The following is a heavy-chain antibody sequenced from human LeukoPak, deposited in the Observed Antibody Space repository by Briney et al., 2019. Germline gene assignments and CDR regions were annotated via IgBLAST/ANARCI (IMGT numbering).Heavy chain of an antibody. CDR3: ARIQYYFDY. J-gene: IGHJ4*02. CDR1: GGTFSNYE. V-gene: IGHV1-18*01. Sequence: VASVKVSCKASGGTFSNYEISWVRQAPGQGLEWMGWISAYNGNTNYAQKLQGRVTMTTDTSTSTAYMELRSLRSDDTAVYYCARIQYYFDYWGQGTLVTVSS. CDR2: ISAYNGNT.